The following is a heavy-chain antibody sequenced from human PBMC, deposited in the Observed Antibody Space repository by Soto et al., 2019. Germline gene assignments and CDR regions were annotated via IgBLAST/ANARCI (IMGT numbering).Heavy chain of an antibody. D-gene: IGHD6-19*01. CDR3: AKDLGRGIAVDGHYYYYGMDV. Sequence: PGGSLRLSCAASGFTFSSYAMSWVRQAPGKGLEWVSAISGSGGSTYYADSVKGRFTISRDNSKNTLYLQMNSLRAEDTAVYYCAKDLGRGIAVDGHYYYYGMDVWGQGTTVTVSS. CDR1: GFTFSSYA. CDR2: ISGSGGST. V-gene: IGHV3-23*01. J-gene: IGHJ6*02.